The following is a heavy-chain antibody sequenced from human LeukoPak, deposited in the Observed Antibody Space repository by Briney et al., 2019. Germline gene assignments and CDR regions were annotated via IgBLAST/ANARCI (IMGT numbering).Heavy chain of an antibody. CDR3: ARLYSSSWYYYYGMDV. V-gene: IGHV6-1*01. CDR1: GDSVSSNSAA. Sequence: SQTLSLTCAISGDSVSSNSAAWNWIRQSPSRGLEWLGRTYYRSKWYNDYAVSVKGRITINPDTSKNQFSLQLNSVTPEDTAVYYCARLYSSSWYYYYGMDVWGQGTTVTVSS. J-gene: IGHJ6*02. D-gene: IGHD6-13*01. CDR2: TYYRSKWYN.